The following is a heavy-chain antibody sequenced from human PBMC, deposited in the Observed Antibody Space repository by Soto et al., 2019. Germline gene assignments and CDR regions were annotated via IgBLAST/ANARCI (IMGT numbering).Heavy chain of an antibody. D-gene: IGHD3-10*01. CDR1: GGSISSGDYY. J-gene: IGHJ3*02. CDR2: IYYSGST. Sequence: SETLSLTCTVSGGSISSGDYYWSWIRQPPGKGLEWIGYIYYSGSTYYNPSLKSRVTISVDTSKNQFSLKLSSVTAADTAVYYCARDMARGSQAAFDIWGQGTMVTVSS. CDR3: ARDMARGSQAAFDI. V-gene: IGHV4-30-4*01.